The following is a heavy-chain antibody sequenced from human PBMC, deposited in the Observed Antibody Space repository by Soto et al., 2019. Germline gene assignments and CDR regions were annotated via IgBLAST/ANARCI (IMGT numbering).Heavy chain of an antibody. Sequence: HEHLVQSGAEVKRPGASLKVSCKASGYSFTGYYIHWVRQAPGQGLEWMGWINPDSGATNYAQNFPGRVTLTSDTSISTASMDLTSLISDDTAVYYCARGDYGTGGYPFPYFDYWGQGTLVIVSS. J-gene: IGHJ4*02. V-gene: IGHV1-2*02. CDR3: ARGDYGTGGYPFPYFDY. D-gene: IGHD2-8*02. CDR1: GYSFTGYY. CDR2: INPDSGAT.